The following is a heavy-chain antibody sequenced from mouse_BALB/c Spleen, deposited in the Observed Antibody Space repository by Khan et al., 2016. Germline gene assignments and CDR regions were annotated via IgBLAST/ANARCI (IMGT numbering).Heavy chain of an antibody. CDR2: IYPGDGDT. J-gene: IGHJ2*01. V-gene: IGHV1-87*01. CDR3: ARRGGDGPFFD. D-gene: IGHD2-13*01. CDR1: GYTFTSYW. Sequence: QVQLQQSGAELARPGASVKLSCKASGYTFTSYWMQWVKQRPGQGLEWIGAIYPGDGDTRYTQKFKGKATLTADKSSSTAYMQLSSLASEDSAVXYCARRGGDGPFFDWGQGTTLTVCS.